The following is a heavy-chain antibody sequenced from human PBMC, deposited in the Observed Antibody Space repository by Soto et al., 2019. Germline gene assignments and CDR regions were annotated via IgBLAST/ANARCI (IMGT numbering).Heavy chain of an antibody. CDR3: ARDDGSGSYFGYYRMDV. J-gene: IGHJ6*02. Sequence: PSETLSLTCTVSGGSISSYYWSWIRQPPGKGLEWIGYIYYSGSTNYNPSLKSRVTISVDTSKNQFSLKLSSVTAADTAVYYCARDDGSGSYFGYYRMDVWGQGTTVTVSS. D-gene: IGHD3-10*01. CDR1: GGSISSYY. CDR2: IYYSGST. V-gene: IGHV4-59*01.